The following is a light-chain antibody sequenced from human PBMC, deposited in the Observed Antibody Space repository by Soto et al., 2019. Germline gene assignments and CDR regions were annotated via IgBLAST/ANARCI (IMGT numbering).Light chain of an antibody. V-gene: IGKV1-39*01. CDR1: QNINNY. Sequence: DIRMTQSPSSLSASVGDSITITCRASQNINNYVNWYQQKPGIVPQFLIYAASSLRSGVPSRFSGSGSRTDFTLTITNLQPEDSATYYSQQSFSAPLTCGPGTKVNI. J-gene: IGKJ3*01. CDR2: AAS. CDR3: QQSFSAPLT.